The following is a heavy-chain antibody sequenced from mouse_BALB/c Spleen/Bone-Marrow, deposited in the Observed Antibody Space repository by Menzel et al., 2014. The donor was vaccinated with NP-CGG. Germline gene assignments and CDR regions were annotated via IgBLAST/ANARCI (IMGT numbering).Heavy chain of an antibody. J-gene: IGHJ4*01. Sequence: EVQRVESGGGLVQPGGSLKLSCAASGFTFSSYGMSWVRQTPDKRLELVATINSNGGSTYYPDSVKGRSTISRDNAKNTLYLQMSSLKSEDTAMYYCARDGYYVFYAMDYWGQGTSVTVSS. CDR1: GFTFSSYG. D-gene: IGHD2-3*01. CDR2: INSNGGST. CDR3: ARDGYYVFYAMDY. V-gene: IGHV5-6-3*01.